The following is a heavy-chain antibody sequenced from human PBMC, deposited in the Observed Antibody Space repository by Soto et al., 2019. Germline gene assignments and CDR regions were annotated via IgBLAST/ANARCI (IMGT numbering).Heavy chain of an antibody. V-gene: IGHV6-1*01. D-gene: IGHD3-22*01. CDR2: TYYRSKWYN. Sequence: QVQLQQSGPGLVKPSQTLSLTCAISGDSVSSNSAAWNWIRQSPSRGLEWLGRTYYRSKWYNDYXXXLKSRITINPXXSXHXXSLQLNSVTPEDTAVYYCAREAEDSSGYYPYYFDYWGQGTLVTVSS. CDR3: AREAEDSSGYYPYYFDY. J-gene: IGHJ4*02. CDR1: GDSVSSNSAA.